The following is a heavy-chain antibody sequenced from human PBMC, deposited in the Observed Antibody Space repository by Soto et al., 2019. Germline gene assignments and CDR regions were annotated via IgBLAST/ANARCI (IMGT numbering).Heavy chain of an antibody. D-gene: IGHD4-17*01. CDR3: VREPQLTSVTAFDY. CDR2: IRNKENGYTI. J-gene: IGHJ4*02. Sequence: EVQLVESGGGLDQPGGSLSLSCATSGFTFSDHYMDWVRQAPGKGPEWVGRIRNKENGYTIEYAESVKGRFIVSRDNLENSLHLQMTSLRTEDTAVYYCVREPQLTSVTAFDYWGQGTLVTVSS. V-gene: IGHV3-72*01. CDR1: GFTFSDHY.